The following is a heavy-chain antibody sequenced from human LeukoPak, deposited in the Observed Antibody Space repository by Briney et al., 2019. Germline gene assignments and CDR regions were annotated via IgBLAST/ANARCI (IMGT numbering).Heavy chain of an antibody. V-gene: IGHV3-21*04. CDR2: ISSSSGYI. CDR1: GFTFSDYS. D-gene: IGHD4-23*01. J-gene: IGHJ4*02. Sequence: GGSLRLSCAASGFTFSDYSMNWVRQAPGKGLEWVSSISSSSGYIYYADSVKGRFTISRDNAKNSLYLQMNSLRAEDTAVYYCAKEWNGGNSVVYWGQGTLVTVSS. CDR3: AKEWNGGNSVVY.